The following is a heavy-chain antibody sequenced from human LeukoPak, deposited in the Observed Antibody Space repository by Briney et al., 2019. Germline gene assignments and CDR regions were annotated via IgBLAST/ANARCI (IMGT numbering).Heavy chain of an antibody. J-gene: IGHJ4*02. CDR2: LYSDGNT. Sequence: GGSLRLSCPAPGFTAIPTEITWVGQAPGKGLEWVSVLYSDGNTKYADSVQGRFTISRDNSKNTLYLEMNSLSPDDTAVYYCARGGEPLAANTLAYWGQGTLVTVSS. CDR3: ARGGEPLAANTLAY. V-gene: IGHV3-53*01. D-gene: IGHD1-14*01. CDR1: GFTAIPTE.